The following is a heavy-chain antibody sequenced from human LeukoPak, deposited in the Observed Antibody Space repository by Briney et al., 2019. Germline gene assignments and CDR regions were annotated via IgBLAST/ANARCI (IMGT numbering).Heavy chain of an antibody. CDR1: GGSISSYY. Sequence: SETLSLTCTVPGGSISSYYWSWIRRPPGKGLEWIGYIYYSGSTNYNPSLKSRVTISVDTSKNHFSLKLSSVTAADTAVYYCARDPRSVGATRAFDYWGQGTLVTVSS. CDR3: ARDPRSVGATRAFDY. J-gene: IGHJ4*02. D-gene: IGHD1-26*01. V-gene: IGHV4-59*01. CDR2: IYYSGST.